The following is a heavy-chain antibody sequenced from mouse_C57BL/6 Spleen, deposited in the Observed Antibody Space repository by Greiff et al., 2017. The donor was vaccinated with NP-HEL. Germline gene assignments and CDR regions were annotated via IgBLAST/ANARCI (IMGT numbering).Heavy chain of an antibody. CDR3: ARGNYDYDEGFAY. Sequence: VKLQESGPELVKPGASVKISCKASGYAFSSSWMNWVKQRPGKGLEWIGRIYPGDGDTNYNGKFKGKATLTADKSSSTAYMQLSSLTSEDSAVYFCARGNYDYDEGFAYWGQGTLVTVSA. V-gene: IGHV1-82*01. J-gene: IGHJ3*01. CDR1: GYAFSSSW. D-gene: IGHD2-4*01. CDR2: IYPGDGDT.